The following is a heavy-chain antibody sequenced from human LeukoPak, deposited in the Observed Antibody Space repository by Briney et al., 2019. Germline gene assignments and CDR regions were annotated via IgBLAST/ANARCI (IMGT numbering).Heavy chain of an antibody. CDR1: GFTGSSNY. CDR3: ARAKPKNMVRGLIMRRESRYYFDY. Sequence: GGSLRLSCAASGFTGSSNYMIWVRQAPGKGLEWFSVIYSGGSKYYADSEEGRFTISRDKSKSTLYIQMNSLRAEDTAVYYCARAKPKNMVRGLIMRRESRYYFDYWGQGTLVTVSS. J-gene: IGHJ4*02. CDR2: IYSGGSK. V-gene: IGHV3-53*01. D-gene: IGHD3-10*01.